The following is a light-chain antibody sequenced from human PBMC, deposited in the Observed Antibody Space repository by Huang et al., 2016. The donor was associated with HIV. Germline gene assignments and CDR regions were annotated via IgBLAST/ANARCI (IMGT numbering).Light chain of an antibody. J-gene: IGKJ5*01. Sequence: IQLTQSPSSLSASVGDRVPITCRASQGFRSYLAWYQQKPGKAPKLLFYDTSTLQSGVPSRFSGSESGTDFTLTISSLQPEDFATYYCQQLSSYPVTFGQGTRLEIK. CDR1: QGFRSY. V-gene: IGKV1-9*01. CDR3: QQLSSYPVT. CDR2: DTS.